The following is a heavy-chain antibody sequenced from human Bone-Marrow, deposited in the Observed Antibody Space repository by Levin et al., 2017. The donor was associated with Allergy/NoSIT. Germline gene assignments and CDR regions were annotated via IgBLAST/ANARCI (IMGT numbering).Heavy chain of an antibody. CDR3: AGPGGYRDESYDTFDI. CDR1: GYNFTSYW. CDR2: IDPSDSYT. D-gene: IGHD6-25*01. J-gene: IGHJ3*02. Sequence: PGGSLRLSCKDSGYNFTSYWISWLRQMPGKGLEWMGRIDPSDSYTNYNPSFQGHVTISADRSINTAYLQWSSLKASDTAMYFCAGPGGYRDESYDTFDIWGQGTMVIVSS. V-gene: IGHV5-10-1*01.